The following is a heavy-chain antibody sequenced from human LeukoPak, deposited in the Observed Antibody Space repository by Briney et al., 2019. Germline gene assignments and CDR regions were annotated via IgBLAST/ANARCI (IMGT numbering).Heavy chain of an antibody. CDR2: IYTSGST. J-gene: IGHJ3*02. CDR1: GGSISSYY. D-gene: IGHD2-15*01. V-gene: IGHV4-4*07. CDR3: ARDRLSCGGSCFDAFDI. Sequence: SETLSLTCTVSGGSISSYYWSWIRQPAGKGLEWIGRIYTSGSTNYNPSLKSRVTMPVDTSKNQFSLKLSSVTAADTAVYYCARDRLSCGGSCFDAFDIWGQGTMVTVSS.